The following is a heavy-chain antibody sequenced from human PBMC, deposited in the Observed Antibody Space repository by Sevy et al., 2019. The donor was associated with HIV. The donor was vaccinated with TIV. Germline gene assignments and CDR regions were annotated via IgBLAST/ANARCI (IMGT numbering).Heavy chain of an antibody. Sequence: SETLSLTCTVSSGSISSYYWSWIRQPPGKGLEWIGYICYSGSTNYNPSLKSRVTISVDTSKNQFSLKLSSVTAADTAVYYCARVVSSSPYYYYGMDVWGQGTTVTVSS. J-gene: IGHJ6*02. D-gene: IGHD6-13*01. CDR3: ARVVSSSPYYYYGMDV. CDR2: ICYSGST. CDR1: SGSISSYY. V-gene: IGHV4-59*01.